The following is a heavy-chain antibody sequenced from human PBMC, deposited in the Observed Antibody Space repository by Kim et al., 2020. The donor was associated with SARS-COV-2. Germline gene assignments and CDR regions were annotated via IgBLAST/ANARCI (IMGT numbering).Heavy chain of an antibody. D-gene: IGHD6-13*01. CDR3: ARMGQQLVRNWFDP. Sequence: QKFQCRVTITADESTSTAYMELSSLRSEDTAVYYCARMGQQLVRNWFDPWGQGTLVTVSS. V-gene: IGHV1-69*01. J-gene: IGHJ5*02.